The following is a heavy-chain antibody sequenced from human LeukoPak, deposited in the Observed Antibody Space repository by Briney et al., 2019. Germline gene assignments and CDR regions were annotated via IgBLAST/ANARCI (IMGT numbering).Heavy chain of an antibody. CDR2: ISSSSSYI. CDR1: GFTFSSYS. V-gene: IGHV3-21*01. CDR3: ARGDTIFGYVVTGVDY. Sequence: GGSLRLSCAASGFTFSSYSMNWVRQAPGKGLEWVSSISSSSSYIYYADSVRGRFTISRDNAKNSLYLQMNSLGAEDTAVYYCARGDTIFGYVVTGVDYWGQGTLVTVSS. J-gene: IGHJ4*02. D-gene: IGHD3-3*01.